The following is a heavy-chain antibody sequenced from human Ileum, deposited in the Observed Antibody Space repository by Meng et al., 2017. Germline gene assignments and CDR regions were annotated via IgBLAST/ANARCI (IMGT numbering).Heavy chain of an antibody. CDR2: MYPGGSS. Sequence: SETLSLTCTVSGDSISSYYWTWIRQPAGKGLEWIGRMYPGGSSNYNPSLKSRVTMSVDTSQNQFSLKLAFLTTADTAVYYCARDHAAYAQILGYWGRGTLVTVSS. J-gene: IGHJ4*02. CDR1: GDSISSYY. D-gene: IGHD2-2*01. V-gene: IGHV4-4*07. CDR3: ARDHAAYAQILGY.